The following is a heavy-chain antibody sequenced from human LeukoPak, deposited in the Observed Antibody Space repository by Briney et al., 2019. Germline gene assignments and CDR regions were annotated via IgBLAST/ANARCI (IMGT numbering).Heavy chain of an antibody. Sequence: GGSLRLSCATSGFTLSGYCMHWVRHAPGKGLVWVARINNDASSTSYADSAKGRFTISRANAENTLYLQLSSLRAEDTAVYYCARDYCSGGSCYFEYWGQGTLVTVSS. V-gene: IGHV3-74*01. CDR3: ARDYCSGGSCYFEY. CDR1: GFTLSGYC. D-gene: IGHD2-15*01. CDR2: INNDASST. J-gene: IGHJ4*02.